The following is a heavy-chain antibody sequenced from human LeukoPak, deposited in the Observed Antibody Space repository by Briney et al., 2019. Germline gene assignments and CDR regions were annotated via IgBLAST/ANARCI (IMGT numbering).Heavy chain of an antibody. CDR2: INHSGST. CDR3: ARAPGGYDSSGYYDY. Sequence: SETLSLTCAVYGGSFSGYYWSWIRQPPGKGLEWIGEINHSGSTNYNPSLKSRVTISVDTSKNQFSLKLSSVTAADTAVYYCARAPGGYDSSGYYDYWGQGTLVTVSS. CDR1: GGSFSGYY. V-gene: IGHV4-34*01. D-gene: IGHD3-22*01. J-gene: IGHJ4*02.